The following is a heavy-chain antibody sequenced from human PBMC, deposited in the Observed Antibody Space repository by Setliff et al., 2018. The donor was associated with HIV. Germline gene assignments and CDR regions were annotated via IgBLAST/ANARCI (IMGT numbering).Heavy chain of an antibody. CDR1: GFTFSNAW. CDR3: TTLLSGVGTDVFDI. D-gene: IGHD2-15*01. Sequence: PGGSLRLSCAGSGFTFSNAWMSWIRQAPGEGLEWVARLKSNAEGGTADYAAPVRRRFTISRDDSKNTLYLLMNSLKVEDTAVYYCTTLLSGVGTDVFDIWGQGTMVTVSS. V-gene: IGHV3-15*01. CDR2: LKSNAEGGTA. J-gene: IGHJ3*02.